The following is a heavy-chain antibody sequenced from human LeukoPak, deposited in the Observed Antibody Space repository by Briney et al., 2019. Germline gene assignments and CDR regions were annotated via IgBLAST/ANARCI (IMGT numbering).Heavy chain of an antibody. J-gene: IGHJ4*02. D-gene: IGHD3-10*01. CDR3: ARGEDYYGSGSYYNSFDY. Sequence: SVKVSCKASGGTFSSYAISWVRQAPGQGLEWMGGIIPIFGTANYAQKFQGRVTTTADESTSTAYMELSSLRSEDTAVYYCARGEDYYGSGSYYNSFDYWGQGTLVTVSS. CDR1: GGTFSSYA. V-gene: IGHV1-69*01. CDR2: IIPIFGTA.